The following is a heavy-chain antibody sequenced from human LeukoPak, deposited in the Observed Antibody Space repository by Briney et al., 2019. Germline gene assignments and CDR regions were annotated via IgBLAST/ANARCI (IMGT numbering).Heavy chain of an antibody. Sequence: GSLRLSCTASGFTFSNYAMSWVRQAPGKGLEWVSATSSTGGSTYYADSVKGRFTISRDNSKNMLHLQMNSLRVEDTAVYFCAKDRGNWNDLYYDYWGQGTLVIVSS. CDR3: AKDRGNWNDLYYDY. CDR1: GFTFSNYA. CDR2: TSSTGGST. D-gene: IGHD1-1*01. J-gene: IGHJ4*02. V-gene: IGHV3-23*01.